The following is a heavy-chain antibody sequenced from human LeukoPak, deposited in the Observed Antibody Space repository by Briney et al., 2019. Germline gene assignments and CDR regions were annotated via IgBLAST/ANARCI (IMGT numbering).Heavy chain of an antibody. D-gene: IGHD5-12*01. V-gene: IGHV4-39*07. Sequence: SETLSLTCTVSGGSISSSSYYWGWIRQPPGKGLEWIGSIYYSGSTYYNPSLKSRVTISVDTSKNQFSLKLNSVTAADTAVYYCARGRGYSGYGPIRPWGQGTLVTVSS. CDR2: IYYSGST. CDR1: GGSISSSSYY. CDR3: ARGRGYSGYGPIRP. J-gene: IGHJ5*02.